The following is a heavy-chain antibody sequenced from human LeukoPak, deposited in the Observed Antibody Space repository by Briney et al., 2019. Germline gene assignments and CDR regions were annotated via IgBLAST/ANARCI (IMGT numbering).Heavy chain of an antibody. V-gene: IGHV3-9*01. Sequence: PGGSLRLSCAASGFTFDDYAMHWVRQAPGKGLEWVSGISWNSGSIGYADSVKGRFTISRDNAKNSLYLQMNSLRAEDTALYYCAKDISWGDCSSTSCYQFPYYFDYWGQGTLVTVSS. D-gene: IGHD2-2*01. CDR3: AKDISWGDCSSTSCYQFPYYFDY. CDR1: GFTFDDYA. J-gene: IGHJ4*02. CDR2: ISWNSGSI.